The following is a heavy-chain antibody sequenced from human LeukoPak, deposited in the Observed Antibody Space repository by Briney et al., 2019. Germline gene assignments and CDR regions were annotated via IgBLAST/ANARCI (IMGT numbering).Heavy chain of an antibody. Sequence: GGSLRLSCAASGFTFSSYAMSWVRQAPGKGLEWVGFIRSKAYGGTTEYAASVKGRFTISRDDSKSIAYLQMNSLKTEDTAVYYCTRGGMTTVTPYYYYMDVWGKGTTVTISS. CDR2: IRSKAYGGTT. CDR1: GFTFSSYA. V-gene: IGHV3-49*04. J-gene: IGHJ6*03. D-gene: IGHD4-17*01. CDR3: TRGGMTTVTPYYYYMDV.